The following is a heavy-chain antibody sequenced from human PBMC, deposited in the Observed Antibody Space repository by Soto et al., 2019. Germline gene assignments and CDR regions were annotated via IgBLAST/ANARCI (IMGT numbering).Heavy chain of an antibody. CDR1: GFTFSNAW. CDR3: TTLAARHYYYYYMDV. V-gene: IGHV3-15*01. D-gene: IGHD6-6*01. J-gene: IGHJ6*03. CDR2: IKSKTDGGTT. Sequence: EVQLVESGGGLVKPGGSLRLSRAASGFTFSNAWMSWVRQAPGKGLEWVGRIKSKTDGGTTDYAAPVKGRFTISRDDSKNTLYLQMNSLKTEDTAVYYCTTLAARHYYYYYMDVWGKGTTVTVSS.